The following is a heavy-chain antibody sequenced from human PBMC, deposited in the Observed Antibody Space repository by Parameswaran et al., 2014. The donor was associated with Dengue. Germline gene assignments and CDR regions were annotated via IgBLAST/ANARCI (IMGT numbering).Heavy chain of an antibody. Sequence: VRQMPGKGLEWMGRIDPSDSYTNYSPSFQGHVTISADKSISTAYLQWSSLKASDTAMYYCARIPEDCSGGSCYYYMDVWGKGDHGHRLL. CDR3: ARIPEDCSGGSCYYYMDV. CDR2: IDPSDSYT. D-gene: IGHD2-15*01. V-gene: IGHV5-10-1*01. J-gene: IGHJ6*03.